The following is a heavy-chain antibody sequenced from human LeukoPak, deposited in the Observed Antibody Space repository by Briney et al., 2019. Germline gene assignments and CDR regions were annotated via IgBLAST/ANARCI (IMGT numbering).Heavy chain of an antibody. D-gene: IGHD3-10*01. CDR1: GGSISSYY. J-gene: IGHJ4*02. CDR3: ATERPDSRVLDY. V-gene: IGHV4-59*01. CDR2: IYYSGYT. Sequence: PSETLSLTCTVSGGSISSYYWSWIRQPPGKGLKWIGNIYYSGYTTYSPSLRSRVTISVDTSKNQFSLKLSSVTAADTAVYYCATERPDSRVLDYWGQGLVVTVSS.